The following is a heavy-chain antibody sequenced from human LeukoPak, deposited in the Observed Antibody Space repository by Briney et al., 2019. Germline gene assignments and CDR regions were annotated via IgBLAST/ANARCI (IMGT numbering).Heavy chain of an antibody. CDR2: IAYDGRNT. Sequence: GGSLRLSCAASGFTFSNYAMHWVRQAPGKGLEWVAFIAYDGRNTYHADSVKSRVTISRDNSKNTLYLRMNSLRAEDTAVYYCARNLPHTIFGVVTSLYYNGMDVWGQGTTVTVSS. V-gene: IGHV3-30*04. J-gene: IGHJ6*02. CDR1: GFTFSNYA. D-gene: IGHD3-3*01. CDR3: ARNLPHTIFGVVTSLYYNGMDV.